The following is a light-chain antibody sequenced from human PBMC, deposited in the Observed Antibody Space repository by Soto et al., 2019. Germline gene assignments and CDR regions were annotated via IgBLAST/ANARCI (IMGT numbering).Light chain of an antibody. Sequence: AIRMTQSPSSLSASTGDRVTITCRASQGISSYLAWYQQKPGKAPKLLIYAASSLQSGVPARFSGSGSGTDFTLTISSLEPEDFAVYFCQQRSNWPALTFGGGTKVDIK. CDR2: AAS. V-gene: IGKV1-8*01. J-gene: IGKJ4*01. CDR1: QGISSY. CDR3: QQRSNWPALT.